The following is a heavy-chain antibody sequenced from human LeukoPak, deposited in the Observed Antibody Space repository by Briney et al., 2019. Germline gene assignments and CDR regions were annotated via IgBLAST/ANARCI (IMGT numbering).Heavy chain of an antibody. Sequence: PGGSLRLSCVASGISFSSYWMAWVRQAPGKGLEWVANIKYDGTHKFYADSVKGRFTISRDNAKNSLFLEMKSLTADDTAVYFCASSHDSSGNDWGQGTLVTVFS. CDR2: IKYDGTHK. CDR3: ASSHDSSGND. J-gene: IGHJ4*02. D-gene: IGHD3-22*01. V-gene: IGHV3-7*01. CDR1: GISFSSYW.